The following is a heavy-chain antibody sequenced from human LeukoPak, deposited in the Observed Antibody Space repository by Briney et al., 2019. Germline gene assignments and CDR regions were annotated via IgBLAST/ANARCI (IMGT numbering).Heavy chain of an antibody. D-gene: IGHD2-2*01. CDR3: ARSVSSTSFWFDP. J-gene: IGHJ5*02. CDR2: IHPGDSDT. CDR1: GYSFTSYW. Sequence: HGESLKISCKGSGYSFTSYWIGWVRQMPGKGLEWMGVIHPGDSDTRYSPSFQGQVTVSADKSISTAYLQWSSLKASDTAMYYCARSVSSTSFWFDPWGQGTLVTVSS. V-gene: IGHV5-51*01.